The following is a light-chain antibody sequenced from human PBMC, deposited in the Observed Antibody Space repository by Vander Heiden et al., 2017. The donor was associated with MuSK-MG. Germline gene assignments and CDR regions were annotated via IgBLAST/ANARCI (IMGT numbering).Light chain of an antibody. CDR3: NSYSTSSSLVV. Sequence: QSALTQPASVSGSPGQSITISCTGASSDVGGYNYVSWYQQHPGKAPNLVIYDVGNRPSGVSNRFSGSKSGNTASLTISGLQAEDEADYYCNSYSTSSSLVVFGGGTKLTVL. CDR1: SSDVGGYNY. J-gene: IGLJ2*01. V-gene: IGLV2-14*03. CDR2: DVG.